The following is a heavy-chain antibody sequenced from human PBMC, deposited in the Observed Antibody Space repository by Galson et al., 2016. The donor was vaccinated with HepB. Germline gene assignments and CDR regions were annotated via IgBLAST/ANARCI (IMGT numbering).Heavy chain of an antibody. Sequence: SLRLSCAASGFTVSNNYMSWVRQAPGKGLEWVSVIYTYAGTYYADSVKGRFSISRDNSKNTVDLQMNSLRAEDTAVYYCATGYSYGWTLFDSWGQGTLVTVSS. D-gene: IGHD5-18*01. J-gene: IGHJ4*02. CDR1: GFTVSNNY. V-gene: IGHV3-53*01. CDR3: ATGYSYGWTLFDS. CDR2: IYTYAGT.